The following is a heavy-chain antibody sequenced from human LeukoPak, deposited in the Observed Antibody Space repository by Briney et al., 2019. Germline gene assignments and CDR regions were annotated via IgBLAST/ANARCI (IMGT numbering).Heavy chain of an antibody. Sequence: PGGSLRLSCAASRFTFSDYYMSWIRQAPGKGLEWVSSISSSSSYIYYADSVKGRFTISRDNAKNSLYLQMNSLRAEDTAVYYCARWPSQRRDGYNYPYEVVDYWGQGTLVTVSS. CDR3: ARWPSQRRDGYNYPYEVVDY. J-gene: IGHJ4*02. V-gene: IGHV3-11*06. CDR1: RFTFSDYY. D-gene: IGHD5-24*01. CDR2: ISSSSSYI.